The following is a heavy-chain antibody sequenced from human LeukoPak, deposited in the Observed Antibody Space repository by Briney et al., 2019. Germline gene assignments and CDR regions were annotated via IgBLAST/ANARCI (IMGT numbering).Heavy chain of an antibody. D-gene: IGHD1-7*01. Sequence: ASVKVSCKASGYAFSDYYMHWVRQAPGQGLEYIGWINLSNGATNYAQKFQGRVTMTRYTSIRTTYMELNRLRSDDTGVYYCARERVAGTENYAMDVWGQGTTVTVSS. CDR3: ARERVAGTENYAMDV. V-gene: IGHV1-2*02. CDR1: GYAFSDYY. J-gene: IGHJ6*02. CDR2: INLSNGAT.